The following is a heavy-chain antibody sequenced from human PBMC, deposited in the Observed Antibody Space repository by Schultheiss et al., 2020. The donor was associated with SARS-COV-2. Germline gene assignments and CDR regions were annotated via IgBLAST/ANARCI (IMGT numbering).Heavy chain of an antibody. J-gene: IGHJ3*01. Sequence: GGSLRLSCAASGFTFSTYSMNWVRQAPGKGLEWVSYISSSSGTIYYADSVKGRFTISRDNAKNSLHLQMNSLSDEDTAVYYCARENGNDASDVWGQGIMVTVSS. CDR3: ARENGNDASDV. D-gene: IGHD1-1*01. V-gene: IGHV3-48*02. CDR1: GFTFSTYS. CDR2: ISSSSGTI.